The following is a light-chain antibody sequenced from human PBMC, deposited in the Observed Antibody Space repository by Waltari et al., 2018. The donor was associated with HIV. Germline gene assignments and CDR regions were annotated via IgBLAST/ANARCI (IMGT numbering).Light chain of an antibody. J-gene: IGLJ2*01. Sequence: QSPLTQTPSMSGAPGQRVNISCSGGPSNIGSNSVNWYRQLPGTAPKLRIYSNDQRPSSVPVRFSGSKSATSAFLVISGLQSDDEADDYCATWDDTMSVVFGGGTRLTVL. CDR1: PSNIGSNS. CDR2: SND. V-gene: IGLV1-44*01. CDR3: ATWDDTMSVV.